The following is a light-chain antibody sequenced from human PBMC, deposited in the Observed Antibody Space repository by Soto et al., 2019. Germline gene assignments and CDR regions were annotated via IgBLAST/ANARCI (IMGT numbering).Light chain of an antibody. V-gene: IGLV2-14*01. CDR2: DVS. CDR1: SSDVGGYNY. J-gene: IGLJ2*01. CDR3: SSCTSSTTPV. Sequence: QSALTQPASVSGSPGQSITISCTGTSSDVGGYNYVSWYQQHPGKAPKLMIYDVSNRPSGVSNRFSGSKSSNTASLTIAGLQGEYEADYDCSSCTSSTTPVVGGGTKLTVL.